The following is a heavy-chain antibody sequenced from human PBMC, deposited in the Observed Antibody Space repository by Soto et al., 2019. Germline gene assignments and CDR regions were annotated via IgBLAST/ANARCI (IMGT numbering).Heavy chain of an antibody. CDR3: ARYIPGVRYYGMDG. Sequence: GGSLRLSCAASGFTFSSYAMKWVRQAPGKGLEWVSLIGESGTPTYYADSVKGRFTISRDNSGNTLFLEMYSLRAEDTAVYYCARYIPGVRYYGMDGWGQGTTVTV. CDR2: IGESGTPT. D-gene: IGHD2-2*01. CDR1: GFTFSSYA. J-gene: IGHJ6*02. V-gene: IGHV3-23*01.